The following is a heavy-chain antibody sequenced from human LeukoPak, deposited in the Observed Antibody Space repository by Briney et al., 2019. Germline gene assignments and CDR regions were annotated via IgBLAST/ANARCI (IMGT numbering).Heavy chain of an antibody. CDR2: ISSSGSTI. CDR3: ARVGSYLRGYYFDY. Sequence: GGSLRLSCAASGFTFTNNFMSWIRQAPGKGLEWVSYISSSGSTIYYADSVKGRFTISRDNAKNSLYLQMNSLRAEDTAVYYCARVGSYLRGYYFDYWGQGTLVTVSS. J-gene: IGHJ4*02. D-gene: IGHD1-26*01. V-gene: IGHV3-11*01. CDR1: GFTFTNNF.